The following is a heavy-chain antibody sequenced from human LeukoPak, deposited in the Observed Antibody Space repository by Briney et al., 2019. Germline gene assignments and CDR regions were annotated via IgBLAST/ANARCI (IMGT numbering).Heavy chain of an antibody. Sequence: PGGSLRLSCAASGFTFSSYAIHWVRQAPGKGLEWVAVISYDGSNKYYADSVKGRFTISRDNSKNTLYLQMNSLRAEDTAVYYCASEVVVVAATDYWGQGTLVTVSS. J-gene: IGHJ4*02. CDR3: ASEVVVVAATDY. CDR2: ISYDGSNK. V-gene: IGHV3-30-3*01. D-gene: IGHD2-15*01. CDR1: GFTFSSYA.